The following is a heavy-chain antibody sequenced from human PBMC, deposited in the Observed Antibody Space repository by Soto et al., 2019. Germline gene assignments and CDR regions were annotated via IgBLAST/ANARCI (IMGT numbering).Heavy chain of an antibody. D-gene: IGHD6-19*01. CDR3: TRASAVAGGSSNSLPNDY. V-gene: IGHV1-2*02. CDR1: GYTFTDYY. J-gene: IGHJ4*02. CDR2: INPSSGAT. Sequence: ASVKVSCKASGYTFTDYYMHWVRQAPGQGLEWMVWINPSSGATSYAQNFQGRVTMTRDTSISTFYMELSRLSSDDTAIYYCTRASAVAGGSSNSLPNDYWGQGTLVTVSS.